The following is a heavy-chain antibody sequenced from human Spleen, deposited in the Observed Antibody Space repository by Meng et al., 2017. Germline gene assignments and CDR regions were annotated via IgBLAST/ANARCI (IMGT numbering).Heavy chain of an antibody. Sequence: QVQLVQSGAEVKKPGASVKVSCKASGYTFTNYAISWVRQAPRQGLEWMGWISVYNGHTNFAQNLQGRVAMTTDTSTNTAYMELRSLRSDDTAVYYCARDDYDSSGYYYSGVDYWGQGTLVTVSS. CDR1: GYTFTNYA. D-gene: IGHD3-22*01. CDR3: ARDDYDSSGYYYSGVDY. J-gene: IGHJ4*02. V-gene: IGHV1-18*01. CDR2: ISVYNGHT.